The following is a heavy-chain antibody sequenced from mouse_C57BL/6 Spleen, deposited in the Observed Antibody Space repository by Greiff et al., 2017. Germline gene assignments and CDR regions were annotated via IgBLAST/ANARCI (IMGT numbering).Heavy chain of an antibody. J-gene: IGHJ1*03. CDR1: GYTFTSYW. CDR3: ARTPTTVAEGYFDV. D-gene: IGHD1-1*01. Sequence: QVQLQQPGAELVKPGASVKLSCKASGYTFTSYWMHWVKQRPGQGLEWIGMIHPNSGSTNYNEKFKSKATLTVDKSSSTAYMQLSSLTSEDSAVYYCARTPTTVAEGYFDVWGTGTTVTVSS. V-gene: IGHV1-64*01. CDR2: IHPNSGST.